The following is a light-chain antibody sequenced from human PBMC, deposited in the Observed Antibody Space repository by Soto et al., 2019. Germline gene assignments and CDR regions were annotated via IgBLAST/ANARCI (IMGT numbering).Light chain of an antibody. J-gene: IGKJ1*01. Sequence: DIQMTQSPPTLSASVGDRVTITCRASQSISSWLAWYQQKPGKAPKLLIYDASSLESGVPSRFSGGGSGTDFTLTISSLQPEDVATYYCQKYNSAPWTFGQGTKVDIK. CDR1: QSISSW. V-gene: IGKV1-5*01. CDR3: QKYNSAPWT. CDR2: DAS.